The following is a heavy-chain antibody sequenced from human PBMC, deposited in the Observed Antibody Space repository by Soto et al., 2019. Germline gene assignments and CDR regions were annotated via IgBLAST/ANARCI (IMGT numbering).Heavy chain of an antibody. V-gene: IGHV1-69*13. Sequence: AVKVSCKASGGTFSSYAISWVRQAPGQGLEWMGGIIPIFGTANYAQKFQGRVTITADESTSTAYMELSSLRSEDTAVYYCASSHVQGDSSAAFDYWGQGTLVTVSS. CDR3: ASSHVQGDSSAAFDY. CDR1: GGTFSSYA. D-gene: IGHD3-22*01. CDR2: IIPIFGTA. J-gene: IGHJ4*02.